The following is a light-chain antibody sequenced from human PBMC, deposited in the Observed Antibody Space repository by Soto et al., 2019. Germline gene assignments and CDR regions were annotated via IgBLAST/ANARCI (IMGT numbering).Light chain of an antibody. CDR2: GAS. J-gene: IGKJ4*02. CDR1: RTVGSN. CDR3: QQYNNWRPYRT. Sequence: EIVMTQSPATLSVSPGERATLSCRASRTVGSNLAWYQQKLGQAPRLLIYGASTSTTGIPARFSGSGSGTEFTLTISSLRSEDFANYYCQQYNNWRPYRTCGRGSKVESK. V-gene: IGKV3-15*01.